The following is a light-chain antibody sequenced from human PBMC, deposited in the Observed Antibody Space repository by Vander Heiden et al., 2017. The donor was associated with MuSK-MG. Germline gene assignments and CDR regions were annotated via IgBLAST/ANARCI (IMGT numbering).Light chain of an antibody. CDR2: KAS. Sequence: DSQMTQSPSTLSASVGDRVTITCRASQSISSWLAWYQQKPGKAPKLLIYKASSLESGVPSRFSRSGSGTEFTLTISSLQPDDFATYYCQQYKSYSGTFGHGTKVEIK. V-gene: IGKV1-5*03. CDR1: QSISSW. CDR3: QQYKSYSGT. J-gene: IGKJ3*01.